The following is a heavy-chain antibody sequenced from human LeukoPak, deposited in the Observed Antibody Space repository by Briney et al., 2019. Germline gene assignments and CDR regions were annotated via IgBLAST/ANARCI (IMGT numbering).Heavy chain of an antibody. Sequence: SVKVSCKAPGGTFSSYAISWVRQAPGQGLEWMGRIIPIFGTANYAQKFQGRVTITTDESTSTAYMELSSLRSEDTAVYYCARDRDGYNQFDYWGQGTLVTVSS. D-gene: IGHD5-24*01. CDR1: GGTFSSYA. CDR3: ARDRDGYNQFDY. V-gene: IGHV1-69*05. CDR2: IIPIFGTA. J-gene: IGHJ4*02.